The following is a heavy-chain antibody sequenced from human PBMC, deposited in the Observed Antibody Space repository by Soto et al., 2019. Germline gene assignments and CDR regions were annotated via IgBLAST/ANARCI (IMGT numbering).Heavy chain of an antibody. V-gene: IGHV1-2*02. J-gene: IGHJ5*02. Sequence: QVQLVQSGAEVKKPGASVKVSCKASGYTFTGYYIHWVRQAPGQGLEWMGWINPNSGDTNYAQKFHGRVTMTSDTSITTAYMELNRLISDDTAVYYCASWEQLVSWGQGTLVTVSS. D-gene: IGHD6-13*01. CDR2: INPNSGDT. CDR3: ASWEQLVS. CDR1: GYTFTGYY.